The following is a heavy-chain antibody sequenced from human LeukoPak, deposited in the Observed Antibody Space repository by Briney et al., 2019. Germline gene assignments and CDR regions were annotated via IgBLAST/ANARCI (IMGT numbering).Heavy chain of an antibody. V-gene: IGHV3-15*01. CDR2: IKSKTDGGTT. D-gene: IGHD3-22*01. CDR3: TTGIPEYYYDSSGPDPRDY. Sequence: GGSLRLSCAASGFTFSNAWMSWVRQAPGKGLEWVGRIKSKTDGGTTDYAAPVKGRFTISREDSKNTLYLQMNSLKTEDTAVYYCTTGIPEYYYDSSGPDPRDYWGQGTLVTVSS. CDR1: GFTFSNAW. J-gene: IGHJ4*02.